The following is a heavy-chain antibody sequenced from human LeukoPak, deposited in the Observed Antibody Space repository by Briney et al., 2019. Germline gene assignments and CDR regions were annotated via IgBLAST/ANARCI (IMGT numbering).Heavy chain of an antibody. Sequence: RASVKVSCKASGYTFTGYYMHWVRQAPGQGLEWMGWINSNNGNTNYPQKLQGRVTMTRDTSTTTAYMELRSLRSDDTAVYYCARGPIAAAGDYWGQGTLVTVSS. CDR3: ARGPIAAAGDY. V-gene: IGHV1/OR15-2*03. D-gene: IGHD6-13*01. CDR1: GYTFTGYY. CDR2: INSNNGNT. J-gene: IGHJ4*02.